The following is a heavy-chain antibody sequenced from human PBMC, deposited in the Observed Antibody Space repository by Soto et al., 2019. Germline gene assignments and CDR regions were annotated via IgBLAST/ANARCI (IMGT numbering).Heavy chain of an antibody. CDR2: INPSGDGT. J-gene: IGHJ6*02. CDR1: GYTFNAFY. CDR3: ARVALGYDYADV. Sequence: ASVKVSCKAFGYTFNAFYMHWVRQAPGQGLEWMGVINPSGDGTSYAQKFQGRVTMTRDTSTSTVYMEVSSLRSEEAAVYYCARVALGYDYADVWGQGTTVTVSS. D-gene: IGHD4-17*01. V-gene: IGHV1-46*02.